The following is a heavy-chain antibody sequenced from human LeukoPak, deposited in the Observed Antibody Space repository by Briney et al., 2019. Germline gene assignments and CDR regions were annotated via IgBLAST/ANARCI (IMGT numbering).Heavy chain of an antibody. D-gene: IGHD2-2*01. CDR1: GWSFNDYY. Sequence: SETLSLTCAVYGWSFNDYYWNWIRQPPGKGLEWIGEINARGDTNYNPSLKSRVNVSVDTSKKQFSLRLTSMIAADTALYYCARGQVPAARGYNWFDPWGQGTLVTVSS. J-gene: IGHJ5*02. CDR2: INARGDT. CDR3: ARGQVPAARGYNWFDP. V-gene: IGHV4-34*01.